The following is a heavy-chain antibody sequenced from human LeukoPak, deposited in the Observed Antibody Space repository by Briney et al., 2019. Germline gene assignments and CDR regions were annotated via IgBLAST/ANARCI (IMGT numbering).Heavy chain of an antibody. CDR2: ISSRSTTI. CDR1: GFDFSNSF. CDR3: GKGSLAVPATPLDF. J-gene: IGHJ4*02. V-gene: IGHV3-11*01. Sequence: GGSLRLSCTASGFDFSNSFMTWVRQAPGKGLEWISYISSRSTTIYYADSVKGRFTISRDNGKNTVYLQMNNLRVDDTAVFYCGKGSLAVPATPLDFWGQGTLVTISS. D-gene: IGHD2-15*01.